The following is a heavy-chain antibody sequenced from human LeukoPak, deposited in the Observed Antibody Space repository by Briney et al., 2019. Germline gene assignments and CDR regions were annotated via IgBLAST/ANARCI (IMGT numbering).Heavy chain of an antibody. D-gene: IGHD3-3*01. Sequence: ASVKVSCKASGYTFTGYYMHWVRQAPGQGLEWMGWINPNSGGTNYAQKFQGRVTMTSDTSISTAYMELSRLRSDDTAVYYCARGEDDFWSVYYTDVWGKGTTVTVSS. J-gene: IGHJ6*03. CDR2: INPNSGGT. CDR3: ARGEDDFWSVYYTDV. V-gene: IGHV1-2*02. CDR1: GYTFTGYY.